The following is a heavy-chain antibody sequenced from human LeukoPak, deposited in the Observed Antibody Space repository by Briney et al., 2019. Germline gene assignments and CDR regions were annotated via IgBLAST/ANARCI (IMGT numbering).Heavy chain of an antibody. Sequence: SETLSLTCTVSGGSISSYYWSWIRQPPGKGLEWIGYIYYSGSTNYNPSLKSRVTISVDTSKNQFSLKLSPVTAADTAVYYCAGRSSTSRGFFYWGQGTLVTVSS. CDR1: GGSISSYY. D-gene: IGHD2-2*01. V-gene: IGHV4-59*01. CDR2: IYYSGST. CDR3: AGRSSTSRGFFY. J-gene: IGHJ4*02.